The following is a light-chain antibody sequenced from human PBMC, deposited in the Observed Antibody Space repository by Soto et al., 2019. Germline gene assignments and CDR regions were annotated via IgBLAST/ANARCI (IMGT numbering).Light chain of an antibody. J-gene: IGLJ1*01. CDR3: QSYDKTLTAYV. V-gene: IGLV1-40*01. Sequence: QSVLTQPPSVSGAPGQRVTISCTGSSSNIGAGYDVHWYHQLPGTAPKLLVSTDNHRPSGVPDRLSASKSGASASLAITGLQADDEAHYYCQSYDKTLTAYVFGTGTKLTVL. CDR2: TDN. CDR1: SSNIGAGYD.